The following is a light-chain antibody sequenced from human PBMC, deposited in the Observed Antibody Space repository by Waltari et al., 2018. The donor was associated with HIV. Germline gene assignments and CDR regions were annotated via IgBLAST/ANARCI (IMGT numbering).Light chain of an antibody. J-gene: IGKJ2*01. CDR1: QSISSL. CDR3: QQYNSYST. V-gene: IGKV1-5*03. Sequence: DIQMTQSPSTLSASVGDRVTITCRASQSISSLLAWYQQKPGKAPKLLIYKATSLESGVPSRFSGSGSGTEFTLTISSLQPDDFATYYCQQYNSYSTFGQGTKLEIK. CDR2: KAT.